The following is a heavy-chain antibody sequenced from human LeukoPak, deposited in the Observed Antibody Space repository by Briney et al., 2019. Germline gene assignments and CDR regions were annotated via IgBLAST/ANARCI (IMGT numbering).Heavy chain of an antibody. CDR1: GYTFTGYY. CDR3: ARAVYSGYDYEAQYFDY. Sequence: ASVKVSCKASGYTFTGYYMHWVRQAPGQGLEWMGWINPNSSGTNYAQKFQGRVTMTRDTSISTAYMELSRLRSGDTAVYYCARAVYSGYDYEAQYFDYWGQGTLVTVSS. V-gene: IGHV1-2*02. J-gene: IGHJ4*02. D-gene: IGHD5-12*01. CDR2: INPNSSGT.